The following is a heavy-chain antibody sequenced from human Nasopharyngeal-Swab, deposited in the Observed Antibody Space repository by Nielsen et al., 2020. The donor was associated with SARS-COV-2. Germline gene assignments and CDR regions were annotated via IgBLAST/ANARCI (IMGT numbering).Heavy chain of an antibody. CDR2: IYSGGST. CDR3: ARDRGGYGDYVDY. D-gene: IGHD3-16*01. V-gene: IGHV3-66*02. Sequence: GESLKISCAASGFTVSSNYMSWVRQAPGKGLEWVSVIYSGGSTYYADSVKGRFTISRDNSKNTLYLQMNSLRAEDTAAYYCARDRGGYGDYVDYWGQGTLVTVSS. CDR1: GFTVSSNY. J-gene: IGHJ4*02.